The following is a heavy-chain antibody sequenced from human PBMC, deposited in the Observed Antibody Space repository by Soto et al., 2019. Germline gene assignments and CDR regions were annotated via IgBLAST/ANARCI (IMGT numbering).Heavy chain of an antibody. V-gene: IGHV1-8*01. CDR3: ARGQGGGGMSYYMDV. CDR1: GYTFTSCD. CDR2: MNPNSGNT. J-gene: IGHJ6*03. D-gene: IGHD2-21*01. Sequence: ASVKVSCKASGYTFTSCDINWVRQATGQGLEWMGWMNPNSGNTGYAQKFQGGVTMTRNTSISTAYMELSSLRSEDTAVYYCARGQGGGGMSYYMDVWGKGTTVTVSS.